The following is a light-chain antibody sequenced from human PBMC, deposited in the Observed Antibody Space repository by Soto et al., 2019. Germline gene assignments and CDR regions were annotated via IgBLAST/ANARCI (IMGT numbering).Light chain of an antibody. J-gene: IGKJ1*01. Sequence: DIQMTQSPSTLSASVGDRITITCRANQSISRWLAWYQQKSGKAPKVLIYKASSLESGVPARFSGSGSGTEFTITISSLQPDDFATYYCQQYKTYWSFGQGTKVEIK. CDR3: QQYKTYWS. V-gene: IGKV1-5*03. CDR1: QSISRW. CDR2: KAS.